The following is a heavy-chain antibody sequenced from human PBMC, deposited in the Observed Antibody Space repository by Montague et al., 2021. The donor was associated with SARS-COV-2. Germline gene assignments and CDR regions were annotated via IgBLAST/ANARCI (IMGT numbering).Heavy chain of an antibody. CDR1: GGSISSAGYY. V-gene: IGHV4-31*03. CDR2: IYYSGST. D-gene: IGHD3-22*01. J-gene: IGHJ3*02. CDR3: ARARITMRGGVNAFDI. Sequence: TLSLTCTISGGSISSAGYYWSWIRQPPGKGLEWIGYIYYSGSTYYNPSLKSRVTISVDTSKNQFSLKLSSVTAADTAVYYCARARITMRGGVNAFDIWGQGTMVTVSS.